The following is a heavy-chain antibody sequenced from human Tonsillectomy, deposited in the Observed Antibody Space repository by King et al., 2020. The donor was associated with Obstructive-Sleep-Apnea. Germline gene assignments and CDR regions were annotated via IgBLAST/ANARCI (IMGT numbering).Heavy chain of an antibody. CDR3: ARGLTTVTTAVFDN. J-gene: IGHJ4*02. CDR1: GDSISSGGNY. Sequence: VQLQESGPGLVKPSQTLSLTCTVSGDSISSGGNYWSWIRQTPGKGLEWIGYIYNNGRTDYNPSLKSRGTISVDTSKNQFSLKLTSVTAADTAVYYCARGLTTVTTAVFDNWGQGTLVTVSS. CDR2: IYNNGRT. V-gene: IGHV4-31*03. D-gene: IGHD4-17*01.